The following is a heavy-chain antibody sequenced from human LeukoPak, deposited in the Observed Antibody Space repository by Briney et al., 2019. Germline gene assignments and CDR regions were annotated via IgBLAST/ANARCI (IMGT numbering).Heavy chain of an antibody. Sequence: SENLSLTCTVSGGSISSGDYYWSWIRQPPGKGLERIGNIYYSGSTYYNPSLKSRVTISVDTSKIQFSLKLSSVTAADTAVYYCAREGTAVAGSFDYWGQGTLVTVSS. D-gene: IGHD6-19*01. J-gene: IGHJ4*02. V-gene: IGHV4-30-4*08. CDR3: AREGTAVAGSFDY. CDR2: IYYSGST. CDR1: GGSISSGDYY.